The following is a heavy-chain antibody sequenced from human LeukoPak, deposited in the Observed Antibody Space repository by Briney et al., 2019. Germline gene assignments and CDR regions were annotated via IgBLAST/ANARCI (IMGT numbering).Heavy chain of an antibody. CDR3: ARARYGGHYYFDY. J-gene: IGHJ4*02. D-gene: IGHD4-23*01. Sequence: ALVKVSCKASGYTFTSYYMHWVRQAPGQGLEWMGIINPSGGSTSYAQKFQGRVTITADESTSTAYMELSSLRSEDTAVYYCARARYGGHYYFDYWGQGTLVTVSS. CDR2: INPSGGST. CDR1: GYTFTSYY. V-gene: IGHV1-46*01.